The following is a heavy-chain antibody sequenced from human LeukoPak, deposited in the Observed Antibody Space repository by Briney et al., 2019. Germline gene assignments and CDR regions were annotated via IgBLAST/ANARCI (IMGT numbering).Heavy chain of an antibody. D-gene: IGHD6-13*01. CDR3: ARAIAAAGTFDY. V-gene: IGHV4-59*01. CDR1: GGSISSYY. J-gene: IGHJ4*02. CDR2: IYYSGST. Sequence: SETLSLTCTVSGGSISSYYWSWIRQPPGKGLEWIGYIYYSGSTNYNPSLKSRVTISVDTSKNQFSLKLSPVTAADTAVYYCARAIAAAGTFDYWGQGTLVTVSS.